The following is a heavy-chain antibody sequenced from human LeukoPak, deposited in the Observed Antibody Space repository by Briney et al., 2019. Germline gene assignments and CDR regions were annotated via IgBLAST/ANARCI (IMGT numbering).Heavy chain of an antibody. CDR3: ARVPRFSDYFDY. Sequence: GGSLRLSCAASGFTFSSYGMHWVRQAPGKGLEWVAVIWYDGSNKYYADSVKGRFTISGDNSKNTLYLQMNSLRAEDTAVYYCARVPRFSDYFDYWGQGTLVTVSS. CDR2: IWYDGSNK. D-gene: IGHD3-3*01. J-gene: IGHJ4*02. CDR1: GFTFSSYG. V-gene: IGHV3-33*01.